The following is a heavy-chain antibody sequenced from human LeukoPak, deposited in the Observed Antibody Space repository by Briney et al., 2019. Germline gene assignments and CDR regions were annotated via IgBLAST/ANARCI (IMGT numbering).Heavy chain of an antibody. J-gene: IGHJ4*02. CDR1: GFTFSTYW. CDR3: AKARDSGYDRELVY. D-gene: IGHD5-12*01. CDR2: ITSDGIST. V-gene: IGHV3-74*01. Sequence: PGGSLRLSCAASGFTFSTYWTHWVRQAPGKGLVWVSHITSDGISTNYADSVKGRFTISRDNAKNTLHLQMNSLRAEETALYYCAKARDSGYDRELVYWGQGTLGTVSS.